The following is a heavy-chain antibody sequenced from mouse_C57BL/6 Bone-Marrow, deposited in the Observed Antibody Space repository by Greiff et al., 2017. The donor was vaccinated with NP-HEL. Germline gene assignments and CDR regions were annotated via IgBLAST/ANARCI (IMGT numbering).Heavy chain of an antibody. CDR2: IWWDDDK. CDR1: GFSLSTFGMG. J-gene: IGHJ1*03. Sequence: QVQLQQSGPGILQPSQTLSLTCSFSGFSLSTFGMGVGWIRQPSGKGLEWLAHIWWDDDKYYNPALKSRLTISKDTSKNQVFLKIANVDTADTATYYCARYYYGNPYWYFDVWGTGTTVTVSS. D-gene: IGHD2-1*01. V-gene: IGHV8-8*01. CDR3: ARYYYGNPYWYFDV.